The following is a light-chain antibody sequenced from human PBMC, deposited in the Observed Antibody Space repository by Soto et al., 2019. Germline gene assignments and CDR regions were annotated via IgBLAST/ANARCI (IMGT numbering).Light chain of an antibody. V-gene: IGKV3-15*01. J-gene: IGKJ1*01. Sequence: EIVMTQSPATVSVSPGERATLSCRASQSVSSNLAWYHQKPGQAPRLLIYGSSTRATGIPARFSGSGSGTELTLTISSLQSEDFAVYYCQQYNNWPQTFGQGTKVDIK. CDR3: QQYNNWPQT. CDR1: QSVSSN. CDR2: GSS.